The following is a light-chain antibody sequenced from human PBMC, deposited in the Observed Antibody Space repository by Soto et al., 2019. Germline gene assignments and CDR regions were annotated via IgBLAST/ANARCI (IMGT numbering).Light chain of an antibody. CDR1: QSVTSNY. CDR2: GAS. Sequence: EIVLTQSPGTLSLSPGERATLSCRASQSVTSNYLAWYQQKPGQAPSLLIYGASARAAGIPHRLSGSVTGTDFALTISALDPQDFAVYFCQQYTSSPWTFRQGTKVPIK. J-gene: IGKJ1*01. V-gene: IGKV3-20*01. CDR3: QQYTSSPWT.